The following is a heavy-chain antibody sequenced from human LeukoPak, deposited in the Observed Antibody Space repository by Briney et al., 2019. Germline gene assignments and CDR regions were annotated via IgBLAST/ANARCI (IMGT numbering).Heavy chain of an antibody. Sequence: GGSLRLSCAASGFTFDDYGMSWVRQAPGKGLEWVSGINWNGGSTGYADSVKGRFTIPRDNAKNSLYLQVNSLRAEDTALYHCARDSASGYSYGTPNYGMDVWGQGTTVTVSS. V-gene: IGHV3-20*01. D-gene: IGHD5-18*01. J-gene: IGHJ6*02. CDR3: ARDSASGYSYGTPNYGMDV. CDR1: GFTFDDYG. CDR2: INWNGGST.